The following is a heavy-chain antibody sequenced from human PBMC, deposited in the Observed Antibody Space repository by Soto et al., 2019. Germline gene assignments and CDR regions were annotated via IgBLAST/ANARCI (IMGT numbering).Heavy chain of an antibody. CDR1: GDFLTTYY. CDR3: ARQGQLRTSEGGGNYYYYYGIDV. D-gene: IGHD2-2*01. V-gene: IGHV4-59*08. Sequence: SETLSLTCDVSGDFLTTYYWNWIRQSPGKGLEWIGYIFYGGHTYYNPSLKSRVTISVDTSKTQFSLKLSSVTAADTAVYYCARQGQLRTSEGGGNYYYYYGIDVWGQGTTVTVSS. J-gene: IGHJ6*02. CDR2: IFYGGHT.